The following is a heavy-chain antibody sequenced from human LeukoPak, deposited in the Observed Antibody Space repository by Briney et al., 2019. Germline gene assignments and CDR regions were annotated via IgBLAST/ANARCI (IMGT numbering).Heavy chain of an antibody. D-gene: IGHD3-10*01. CDR2: IYTSGST. Sequence: SETLSLTCSVSGGSISSYYWSWIRQPAGKGLEWIGRIYTSGSTNYNPSLKSRVTMSVDTSKSQFSLKLSSVTAADTAVYYCARDSEVRGVDYWGQGTLVTVSS. J-gene: IGHJ4*02. V-gene: IGHV4-4*07. CDR3: ARDSEVRGVDY. CDR1: GGSISSYY.